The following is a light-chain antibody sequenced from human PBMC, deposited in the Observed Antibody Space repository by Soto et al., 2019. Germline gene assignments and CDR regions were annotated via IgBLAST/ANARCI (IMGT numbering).Light chain of an antibody. J-gene: IGKJ4*01. V-gene: IGKV3-11*01. CDR1: HSVSTY. CDR3: QHRNNWPPGAS. CDR2: DAS. Sequence: EIVLTQSPGTLSLSPGERATLSCRASHSVSTYLAWDQQKPGQAPRLLISDASNRATGIPARFSGGGSGTDVPLTISALEADDFAVYYCQHRNNWPPGASFGGGTKVDIK.